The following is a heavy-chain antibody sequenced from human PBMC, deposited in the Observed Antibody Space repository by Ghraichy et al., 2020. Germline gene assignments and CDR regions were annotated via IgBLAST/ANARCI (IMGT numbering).Heavy chain of an antibody. V-gene: IGHV3-53*04. J-gene: IGHJ4*02. CDR3: ARGTFGRYYFDY. Sequence: CAASGFTVSDSYMIWVRQAPGKGLEWVSVIYIGGTTYYADSVKGRFTISRHISNNTLSLQMNSLRAEDTAVYSCARGTFGRYYFDYWGQGTLVTVSS. D-gene: IGHD3-16*01. CDR1: GFTVSDSY. CDR2: IYIGGTT.